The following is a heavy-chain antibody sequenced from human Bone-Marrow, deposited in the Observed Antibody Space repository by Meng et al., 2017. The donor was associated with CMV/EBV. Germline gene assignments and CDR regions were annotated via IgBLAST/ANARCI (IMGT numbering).Heavy chain of an antibody. V-gene: IGHV4-39*01. CDR1: GGSIATKIYY. J-gene: IGHJ4*02. D-gene: IGHD1-26*01. Sequence: VSGGSIATKIYYWGWIRQAPGKGLEWIGSMYYGGTTYYNPSLKSRVTISEDTSKNRFSLELISMTAADTAVYYCARQGVTTALFDRWGQGTLVTVSS. CDR3: ARQGVTTALFDR. CDR2: MYYGGTT.